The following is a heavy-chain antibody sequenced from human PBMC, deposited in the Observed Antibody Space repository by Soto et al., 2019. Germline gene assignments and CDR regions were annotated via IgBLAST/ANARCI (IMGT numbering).Heavy chain of an antibody. J-gene: IGHJ4*02. V-gene: IGHV4-31*03. CDR1: GGSISSEGSY. CDR3: ARGRGYSYGPYYFDY. D-gene: IGHD5-18*01. Sequence: SETLSLTCTVSGGSISSEGSYWSWFRQLPGKGLEWIGDIYYSGTTYHNPSLRSRLTISGDASKNQFSLKLSSVTDADTALYYCARGRGYSYGPYYFDYWGQGTLVTVSS. CDR2: IYYSGTT.